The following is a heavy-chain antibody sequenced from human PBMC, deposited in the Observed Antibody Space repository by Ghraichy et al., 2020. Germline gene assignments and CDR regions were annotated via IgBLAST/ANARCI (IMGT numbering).Heavy chain of an antibody. CDR2: INHSGST. CDR3: ARDKYYYYGMDV. J-gene: IGHJ6*02. CDR1: GGSFSGYY. V-gene: IGHV4-34*01. Sequence: SQTLSLTCAVYGGSFSGYYWSWIRQPPGKGLEWIGEINHSGSTNYNPSLKSRVTISVDTSRNQFSLKLSSVTAADTAVYYCARDKYYYYGMDVWGQGTTVTVSS.